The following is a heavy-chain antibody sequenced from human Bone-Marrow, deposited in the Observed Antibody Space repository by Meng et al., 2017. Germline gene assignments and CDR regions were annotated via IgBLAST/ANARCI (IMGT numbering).Heavy chain of an antibody. CDR3: TTGFHCSGGSCYSAGAFDI. V-gene: IGHV3-15*01. CDR2: IKSKTDGGTT. Sequence: LSLTCAASGFTFSNAWMSWVRQAPGKGLEWVGRIKSKTDGGTTDYAAPVKGRFTISRDDSKNTLYLPMNSLKTEDTAVYYCTTGFHCSGGSCYSAGAFDIWGQGTMVTVSS. J-gene: IGHJ3*02. D-gene: IGHD2-15*01. CDR1: GFTFSNAW.